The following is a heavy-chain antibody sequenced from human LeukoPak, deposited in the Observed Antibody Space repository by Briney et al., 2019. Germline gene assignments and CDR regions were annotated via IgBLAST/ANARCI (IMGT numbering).Heavy chain of an antibody. CDR2: IRYDGSNK. J-gene: IGHJ4*02. D-gene: IGHD3-10*01. Sequence: GGSLRLSCAASGFTLSSYGMHWVRQAPGKGLEWVAFIRYDGSNKYYADSVKGRFTISRDNSKNTLYLQMNSLKTEDTAVYYCTTDIKDYWGQGTLVTVSS. CDR3: TTDIKDY. CDR1: GFTLSSYG. V-gene: IGHV3-30*02.